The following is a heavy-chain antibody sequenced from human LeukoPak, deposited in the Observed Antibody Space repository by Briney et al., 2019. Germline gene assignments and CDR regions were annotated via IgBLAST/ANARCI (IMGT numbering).Heavy chain of an antibody. CDR1: GFTFSSYG. V-gene: IGHV3-30*18. CDR2: ISVDGSNE. Sequence: GGSLRLSCAASGFTFSSYGMHWVRQAPGKGLEWVAVISVDGSNEYYADSVKGRFTISRDNSKNTLYLQMNSLRAEDTAVYYCAKDRGYSSGWYLDYWGQGTLVTVSS. D-gene: IGHD6-19*01. J-gene: IGHJ4*02. CDR3: AKDRGYSSGWYLDY.